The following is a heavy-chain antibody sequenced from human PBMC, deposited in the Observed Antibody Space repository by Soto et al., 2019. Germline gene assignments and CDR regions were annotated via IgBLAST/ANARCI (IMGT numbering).Heavy chain of an antibody. D-gene: IGHD2-8*02. J-gene: IGHJ4*02. CDR3: ARDKITGLFDD. CDR2: IYYSGST. V-gene: IGHV4-61*08. Sequence: PSETLSLTCTVSGDSISSGDYYWSWIRQPPGKGLEWIGYIYYSGSTNYNPSLKSRVTISVDTSKNQFSLKLSSVTAADTAVYYCARDKITGLFDDWGQGTLGTVSS. CDR1: GDSISSGDYY.